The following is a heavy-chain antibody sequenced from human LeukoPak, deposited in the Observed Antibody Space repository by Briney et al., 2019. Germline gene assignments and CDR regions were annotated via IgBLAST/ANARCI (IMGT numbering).Heavy chain of an antibody. D-gene: IGHD3-10*01. Sequence: SETLSLTCAVYGGSFSGYYWSWIRQPPGKGLEWIGEINHSGSTNYNPSLKSRVTISVDTSKNQFSLKLSSVTAADTAVYYCARGEYGSGSYYNSHYFDYRGQGTLVTVSS. CDR2: INHSGST. CDR1: GGSFSGYY. V-gene: IGHV4-34*01. J-gene: IGHJ4*02. CDR3: ARGEYGSGSYYNSHYFDY.